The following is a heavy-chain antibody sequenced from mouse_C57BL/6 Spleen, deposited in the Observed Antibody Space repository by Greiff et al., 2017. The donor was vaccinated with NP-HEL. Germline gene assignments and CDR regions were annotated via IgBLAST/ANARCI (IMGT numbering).Heavy chain of an antibody. CDR2: INPNNGGT. J-gene: IGHJ1*03. CDR3: GGYDGYSDWYFDV. V-gene: IGHV1-22*01. D-gene: IGHD2-3*01. Sequence: EVQLQQSGPELVKPGASVKMSCKASGYTFTDYNMHWVKQSHGKSLEWIGYINPNNGGTSYNQKFKGKATLTVNKSSSTAYMELRSLTSEDSAVYYCGGYDGYSDWYFDVWGTGTTVTVSS. CDR1: GYTFTDYN.